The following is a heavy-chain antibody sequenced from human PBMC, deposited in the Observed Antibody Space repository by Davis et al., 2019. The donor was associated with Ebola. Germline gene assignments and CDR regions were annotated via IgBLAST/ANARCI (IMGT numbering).Heavy chain of an antibody. CDR3: AKVRGPYYYYYYGMDV. D-gene: IGHD3-10*01. Sequence: PGGSLRLSCAASGFTFSSYAMSWVRQAPGKGLEWVSAISGSGGSTYYADSVKGRFTISRDNSKNTLYLQMNSLRAEDTAVYYCAKVRGPYYYYYYGMDVWGQGTTVTVSS. V-gene: IGHV3-23*01. J-gene: IGHJ6*02. CDR1: GFTFSSYA. CDR2: ISGSGGST.